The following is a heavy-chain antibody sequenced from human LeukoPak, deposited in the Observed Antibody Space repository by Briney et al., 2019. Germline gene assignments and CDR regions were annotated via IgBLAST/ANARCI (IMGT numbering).Heavy chain of an antibody. CDR3: TTDSFGSSGYYYGMDV. V-gene: IGHV3-15*07. CDR1: GFTFTNAW. CDR2: IKSKTDGETT. Sequence: PGGSLRLSCAASGFTFTNAWMNWVRQAPGRGLEWVGRIKSKTDGETTDYAAPVKGRFTISRDDSKNTLYLLMNSLKTEDTAVYYCTTDSFGSSGYYYGMDVWGQGTTVTVSS. J-gene: IGHJ6*02. D-gene: IGHD3-22*01.